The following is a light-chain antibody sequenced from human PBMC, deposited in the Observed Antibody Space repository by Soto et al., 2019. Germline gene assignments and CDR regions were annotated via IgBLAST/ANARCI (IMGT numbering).Light chain of an antibody. CDR2: WAS. J-gene: IGKJ1*01. V-gene: IGKV4-1*01. CDR3: QQYYSTPQT. CDR1: QSVLYSSNNKNY. Sequence: DIVMTQSPDSLAVSLGERATINCKSSQSVLYSSNNKNYLAWYQQKPGQPPKLLIYWASTRESGVPDRXSGSGSGTDFTLTISSLQAEDVAVYYCQQYYSTPQTFGQGTKVEVK.